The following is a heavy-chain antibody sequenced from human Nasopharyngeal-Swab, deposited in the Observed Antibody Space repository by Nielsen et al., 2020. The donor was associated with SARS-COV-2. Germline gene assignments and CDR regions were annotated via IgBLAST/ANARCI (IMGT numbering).Heavy chain of an antibody. V-gene: IGHV1-24*01. D-gene: IGHD3-16*01. CDR2: FDPDDGER. J-gene: IGHJ6*02. Sequence: ASVKVSCKVSGYSLTHLSMYWVRQAPGSGLAWMGGFDPDDGERIYAQRFQGRVTMTEDTSTDTAYMELSSLRSEDTAVYYCTTDELSVWGNFNGMDVWGQGTTVTVSS. CDR3: TTDELSVWGNFNGMDV. CDR1: GYSLTHLS.